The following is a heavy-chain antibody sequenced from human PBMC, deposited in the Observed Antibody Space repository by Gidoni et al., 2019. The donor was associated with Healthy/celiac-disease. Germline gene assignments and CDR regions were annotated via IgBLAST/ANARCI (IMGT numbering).Heavy chain of an antibody. CDR2: INHSGST. Sequence: QVQLQQWGAGLLKPSETLSLTCAVYGGSFSGYYWRWIRQPPGKGLEWIGEINHSGSTNYNPSLKSRVTISVDTSKNQFSLKLSSVTAADTAVYYCASVVGYCSSTSCYRGRGYGMDVWGQGTTVTVSS. J-gene: IGHJ6*02. CDR1: GGSFSGYY. D-gene: IGHD2-2*01. CDR3: ASVVGYCSSTSCYRGRGYGMDV. V-gene: IGHV4-34*01.